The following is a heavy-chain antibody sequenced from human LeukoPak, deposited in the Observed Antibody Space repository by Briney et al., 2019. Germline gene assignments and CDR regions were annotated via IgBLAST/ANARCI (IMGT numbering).Heavy chain of an antibody. CDR2: INPSGGST. J-gene: IGHJ4*02. V-gene: IGHV1-46*01. CDR3: ATDLSAYFDWLLDY. D-gene: IGHD3-9*01. Sequence: ASVKVSCKASGYTFTSYYMHWVRQAPGQGLEWMGIINPSGGSTSYAQKFQGRVTMIRDMSTSTVYMELSSLRSEDTAVYYCATDLSAYFDWLLDYWGQGTLVTVSS. CDR1: GYTFTSYY.